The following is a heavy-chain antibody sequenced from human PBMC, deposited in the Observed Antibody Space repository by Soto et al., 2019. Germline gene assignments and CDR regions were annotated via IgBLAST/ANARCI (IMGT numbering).Heavy chain of an antibody. CDR3: ARDGGGRSMVRGVIITSYYYYYYGMDV. CDR2: ISYDGSNK. Sequence: SGGSLRLSCAASGFTFSSYAMHWVRQAPGKGLEWVAVISYDGSNKYYADSVKGRFTISRDNSKNTLYLQMNSLRAEDTAVYYCARDGGGRSMVRGVIITSYYYYYYGMDVWGQGTTVTVSS. V-gene: IGHV3-30-3*01. D-gene: IGHD3-10*01. J-gene: IGHJ6*02. CDR1: GFTFSSYA.